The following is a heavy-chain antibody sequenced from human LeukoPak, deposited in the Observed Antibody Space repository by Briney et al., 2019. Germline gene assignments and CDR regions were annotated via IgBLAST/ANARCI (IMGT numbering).Heavy chain of an antibody. CDR1: GGSIISSDYR. Sequence: SVTLSLTCTVSGGSIISSDYRWGWVRQPPGKGLEWIGTISYSGNTDYNPSLRSRVTISVDTSNNQFSLRLGSVTAADTAVYHCARHCCSGPAKRVFDIWGQGTMVTVSS. J-gene: IGHJ3*02. D-gene: IGHD2-15*01. V-gene: IGHV4-39*01. CDR2: ISYSGNT. CDR3: ARHCCSGPAKRVFDI.